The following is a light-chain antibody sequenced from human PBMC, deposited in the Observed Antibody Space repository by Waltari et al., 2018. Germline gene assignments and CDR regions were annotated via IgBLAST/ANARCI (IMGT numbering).Light chain of an antibody. J-gene: IGLJ2*01. Sequence: QSVLTQPPSVSGAPGQRVTISCTGSSPNIGAGYDVHWYQQLPGTAPKLLIYGNSNRPSGVPDRFSGSKSGTSASLAITGLQAEDEADYYYQSYDSSLSGGVFGGGTKLTVL. V-gene: IGLV1-40*01. CDR2: GNS. CDR1: SPNIGAGYD. CDR3: QSYDSSLSGGV.